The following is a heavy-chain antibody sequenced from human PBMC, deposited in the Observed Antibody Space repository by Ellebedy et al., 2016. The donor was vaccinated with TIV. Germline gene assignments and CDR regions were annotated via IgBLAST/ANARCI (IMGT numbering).Heavy chain of an antibody. D-gene: IGHD3-16*01. CDR3: AKEFVLGAIDY. Sequence: PGGSLRLSCAASGFTSSTYAISWVRHAPGKGRGWVSAISVRGGSTYYGDSVKGRFTISRDNSKNTLYLQMNSLRAEDTAVYYCAKEFVLGAIDYWGQGTLVTVSS. J-gene: IGHJ4*02. V-gene: IGHV3-23*01. CDR1: GFTSSTYA. CDR2: ISVRGGST.